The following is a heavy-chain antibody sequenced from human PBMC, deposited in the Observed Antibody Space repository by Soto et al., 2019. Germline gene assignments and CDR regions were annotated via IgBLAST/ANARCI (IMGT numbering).Heavy chain of an antibody. V-gene: IGHV3-11*06. J-gene: IGHJ4*02. D-gene: IGHD1-7*01. CDR2: ISSSGDST. Sequence: ESGGGLVKPGGSLRLSCAASGFTFSDYYMSWIRQAPGKELEWVSFISSSGDSTKYADSVKGRFTISRDNAKNSLYLQLNSLRAEDTAVYYCARGGVKGTTSRGQVYNWGQGTLVTVSS. CDR1: GFTFSDYY. CDR3: ARGGVKGTTSRGQVYN.